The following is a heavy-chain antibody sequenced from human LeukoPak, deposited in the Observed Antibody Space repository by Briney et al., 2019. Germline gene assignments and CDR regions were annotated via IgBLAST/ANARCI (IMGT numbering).Heavy chain of an antibody. J-gene: IGHJ6*02. CDR1: GGSFSGYY. V-gene: IGHV4-34*01. D-gene: IGHD3-3*01. CDR3: ATTTIFGVDDYYYYYGMDV. Sequence: SETLSLTCAVYGGSFSGYYWSWMRQPPGKGLEWIGEINHSGSTNYNPSLKSRVTISVDTSKNQFSLKLSSVTAADTAVYYCATTTIFGVDDYYYYYGMDVWGQGTTVTVSS. CDR2: INHSGST.